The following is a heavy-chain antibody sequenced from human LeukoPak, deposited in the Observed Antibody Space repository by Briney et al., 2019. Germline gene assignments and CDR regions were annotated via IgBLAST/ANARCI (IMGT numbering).Heavy chain of an antibody. J-gene: IGHJ5*02. CDR2: IYYSGST. CDR3: ARHKTHGYYYGSGSYSMNWFDP. CDR1: GGSISSYY. D-gene: IGHD3-10*01. Sequence: SETLSLTCTVSGGSISSYYWSWLRQPPGKGLEWIGYIYYSGSTDYNPSLKSRVTISVDTSKNQFSLKLSSVTAADTAVYYCARHKTHGYYYGSGSYSMNWFDPWGQGTLVTVSS. V-gene: IGHV4-59*08.